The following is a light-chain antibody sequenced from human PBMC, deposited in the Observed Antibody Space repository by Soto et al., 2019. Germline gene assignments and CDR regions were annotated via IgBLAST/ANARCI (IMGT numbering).Light chain of an antibody. CDR3: QSYDTSLSGYV. Sequence: QSVLTRPPSVSGAPGQRVTISCTGSSSNIGAGYDIHWYQQVPGTAPKPLIYANSNRASGVPDRFSGSKSGTSASLAITGLQAEDEADYYCQSYDTSLSGYVFGPGTKLTVL. J-gene: IGLJ1*01. CDR2: ANS. V-gene: IGLV1-40*01. CDR1: SSNIGAGYD.